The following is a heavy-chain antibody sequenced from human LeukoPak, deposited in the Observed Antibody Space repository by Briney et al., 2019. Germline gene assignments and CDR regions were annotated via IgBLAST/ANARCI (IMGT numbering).Heavy chain of an antibody. CDR3: AKSDGYGLIDY. CDR2: IYHTGGT. J-gene: IGHJ4*02. Sequence: SETLSLTCAVSGASISGSGYYWGWIRQPPGMELQWTGNIYHTGGTYYNASLQSRVTISIDTSKNQFSLRLNSVTAADTAMYYCAKSDGYGLIDYWGQGTLVTVSS. D-gene: IGHD2-21*02. CDR1: GASISGSGYY. V-gene: IGHV4-39*01.